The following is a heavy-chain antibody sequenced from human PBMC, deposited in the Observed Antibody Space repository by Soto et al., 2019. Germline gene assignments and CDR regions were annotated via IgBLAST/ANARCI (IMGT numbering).Heavy chain of an antibody. Sequence: PGESLKISCKGSGYSFTSYWIGWVRQMPGKGLEWMGIIYPGDSDTRYSPSFQGQVAISADKSISTAYLQWSSLKASDTAMYYCARLYYYDSSGILEYFDYWGQGTLVTVSS. CDR1: GYSFTSYW. D-gene: IGHD3-22*01. CDR2: IYPGDSDT. V-gene: IGHV5-51*01. CDR3: ARLYYYDSSGILEYFDY. J-gene: IGHJ4*02.